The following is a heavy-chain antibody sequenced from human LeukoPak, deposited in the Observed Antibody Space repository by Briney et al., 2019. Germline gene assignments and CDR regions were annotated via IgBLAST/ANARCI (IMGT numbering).Heavy chain of an antibody. V-gene: IGHV3-74*01. CDR2: INSVGTIT. J-gene: IGHJ4*02. Sequence: GGSLRLSCAASGFTFSSYWIHWVRQAPGKGLVWVSRINSVGTITDYGDPVKGRFTISRDNTKNTLFLQLNSLRAEDTAVYYCARGSGSSPDFWGQGTLVTVSS. CDR3: ARGSGSSPDF. D-gene: IGHD6-6*01. CDR1: GFTFSSYW.